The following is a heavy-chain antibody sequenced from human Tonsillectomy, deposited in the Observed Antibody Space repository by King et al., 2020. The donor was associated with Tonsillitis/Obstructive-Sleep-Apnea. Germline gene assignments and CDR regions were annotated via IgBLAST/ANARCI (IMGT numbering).Heavy chain of an antibody. D-gene: IGHD6-13*01. Sequence: VQLQESGPGLAKPSETLSLTCSVSGGSISGYYWSWIRQPPGKGLEWIGYMYYSGSTKYNPSLKSRVTISVDTSKNQFSLKLNSVTAADTAVYYCARLLAAAGSNWFDPWGQGTLVTVSS. V-gene: IGHV4-59*01. J-gene: IGHJ5*02. CDR2: MYYSGST. CDR1: GGSISGYY. CDR3: ARLLAAAGSNWFDP.